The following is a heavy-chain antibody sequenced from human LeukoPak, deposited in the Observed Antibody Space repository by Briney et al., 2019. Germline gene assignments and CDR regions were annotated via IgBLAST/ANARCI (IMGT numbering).Heavy chain of an antibody. V-gene: IGHV1-24*01. CDR2: YDPEDKEV. Sequence: ASVRVSCKCPGYALTDLAIHLVGQAPGQGLQWMGGYDPEDKEVVYAQTFQGRLTMTEDTSTDTAYMELAGLTSEDTAIYYCATATDYVDSSGYSCDLWGQGTLVTVPS. CDR1: GYALTDLA. J-gene: IGHJ5*02. CDR3: ATATDYVDSSGYSCDL. D-gene: IGHD3-22*01.